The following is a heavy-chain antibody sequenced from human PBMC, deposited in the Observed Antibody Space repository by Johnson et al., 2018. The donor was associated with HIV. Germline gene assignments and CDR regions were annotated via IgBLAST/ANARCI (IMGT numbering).Heavy chain of an antibody. J-gene: IGHJ3*02. V-gene: IGHV3-30*02. CDR1: AFTFSNFG. CDR3: ARGLRLNYYDNSGQHAFDI. CDR2: IRYDGSNK. Sequence: QVQLVESGGGVVQPGGSLRLSCSASAFTFSNFGMHWVRQAPGKGLEWVAFIRYDGSNKYYADSVEGRFIISRDNSRNSLYLQTTGLRAEDTALYYCARGLRLNYYDNSGQHAFDIWGQGTMVTVSS. D-gene: IGHD3-22*01.